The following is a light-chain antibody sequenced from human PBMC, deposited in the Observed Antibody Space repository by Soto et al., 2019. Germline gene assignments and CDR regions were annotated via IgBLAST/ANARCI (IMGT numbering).Light chain of an antibody. V-gene: IGLV2-14*03. CDR1: NSDIGGYNY. Sequence: QSALTHPASVSGSPGQSITISCTGTNSDIGGYNYVSWYQQHPGKAPKLMIYDVSNRPSGVSYRFSGSKSGNTASLTISGPKAEDEADYSCSSYTSRSTLGVFGGGTKLTVL. J-gene: IGLJ2*01. CDR3: SSYTSRSTLGV. CDR2: DVS.